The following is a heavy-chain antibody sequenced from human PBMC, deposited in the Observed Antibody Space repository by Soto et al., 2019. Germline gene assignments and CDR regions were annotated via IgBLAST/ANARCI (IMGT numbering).Heavy chain of an antibody. V-gene: IGHV4-34*01. CDR1: GGSFSGYY. D-gene: IGHD2-8*01. CDR2: INHSGST. Sequence: QVQLQQWGAGLLKPSETLSLTCAVYGGSFSGYYWSWIRQPPGKGLEWIGEINHSGSTNYNPSLKSRVTISVDTSKSPFSLKLSSVTAANTAVYYCASRLGYCTHGVCYHKYYYYYGMDVWGQGTTVNVSA. CDR3: ASRLGYCTHGVCYHKYYYYYGMDV. J-gene: IGHJ6*01.